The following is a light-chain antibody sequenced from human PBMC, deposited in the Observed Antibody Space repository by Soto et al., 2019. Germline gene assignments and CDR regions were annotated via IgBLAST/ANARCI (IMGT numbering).Light chain of an antibody. V-gene: IGKV1-5*03. Sequence: DIQMTQSPSTLSASVGDRVTITCRASQSISPWLAWYQQKPGKAPKILIYKASSLESGVPSRFSGSESGTEFTLTISSLQPDDFATYYCQQYKSYSRTFCQGTKLEIK. CDR3: QQYKSYSRT. J-gene: IGKJ2*01. CDR2: KAS. CDR1: QSISPW.